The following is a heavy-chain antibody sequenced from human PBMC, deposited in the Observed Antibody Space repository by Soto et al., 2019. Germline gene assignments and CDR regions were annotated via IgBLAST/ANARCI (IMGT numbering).Heavy chain of an antibody. CDR2: ISAYNGNT. CDR1: GYTFTSYG. V-gene: IGHV1-18*01. J-gene: IGHJ4*02. Sequence: QVQLVRSGAEVKKPGASVKVSCKASGYTFTSYGISWVRQAPGQGLEWMGWISAYNGNTKYAQKLQGRVTMTTDTSASPAAMELRSLSSDDTAVYYCAREPNYFDYWGQGTLVTVSS. CDR3: AREPNYFDY.